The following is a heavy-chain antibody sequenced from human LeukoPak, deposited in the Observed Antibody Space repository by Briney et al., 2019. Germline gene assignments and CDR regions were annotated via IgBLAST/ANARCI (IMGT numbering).Heavy chain of an antibody. CDR3: ATGHKDIVVVVAARSNSDAFDI. J-gene: IGHJ3*02. D-gene: IGHD2-15*01. CDR2: IIPILVIA. Sequence: SVKVSCKASGGTFSSYAISWVRQAPGQGLEWMGRIIPILVIANYAQKFQGRVTITADKSTSTAYMELSSLRSEDTAVYYCATGHKDIVVVVAARSNSDAFDIWGQGTMVTVSS. CDR1: GGTFSSYA. V-gene: IGHV1-69*04.